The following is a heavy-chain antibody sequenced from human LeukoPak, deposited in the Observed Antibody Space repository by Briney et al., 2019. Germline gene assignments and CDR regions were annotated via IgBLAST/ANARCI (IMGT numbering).Heavy chain of an antibody. Sequence: GASVKDSCKASGYTFTSCYMHWVRQAPGQGLEWMGIINPSGGSTSYAQKFQGRVTMTRDTSTSTVYMELSSLRSEDTAVYYCARARDMVRGLIQTGGFDCWGQGILVTVSS. J-gene: IGHJ4*02. CDR1: GYTFTSCY. V-gene: IGHV1-46*01. CDR3: ARARDMVRGLIQTGGFDC. D-gene: IGHD3-10*01. CDR2: INPSGGST.